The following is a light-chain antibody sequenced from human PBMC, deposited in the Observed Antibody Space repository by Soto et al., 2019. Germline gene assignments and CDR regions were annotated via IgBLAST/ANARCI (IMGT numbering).Light chain of an antibody. CDR2: GAS. V-gene: IGKV3-20*01. CDR3: QQYASSSHP. J-gene: IGKJ1*01. Sequence: EIVLTQAPGTLSLSPGDRATLSCRASQSVSSTYLAWYHQNPGQAPRLLIYGASSRASGIPDRFSGSGSGTDFTLTISRLDPEDFAVYYCQQYASSSHPFGQGTKLEIK. CDR1: QSVSSTY.